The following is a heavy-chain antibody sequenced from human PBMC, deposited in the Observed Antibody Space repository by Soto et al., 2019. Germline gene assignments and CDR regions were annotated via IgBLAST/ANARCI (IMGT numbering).Heavy chain of an antibody. CDR1: GFTFSSYG. CDR2: IWYDRSNK. D-gene: IGHD3-3*01. CDR3: AREDDFWRCMDV. V-gene: IGHV3-33*01. J-gene: IGHJ6*02. Sequence: GGSLRLSCAASGFTFSSYGMHWVRQAPGKGLEWVAVIWYDRSNKYYADSVKGRFTIYRDNSKNTLYLQMNSLRADDTAVYYCAREDDFWRCMDVWGQGTTVTVSS.